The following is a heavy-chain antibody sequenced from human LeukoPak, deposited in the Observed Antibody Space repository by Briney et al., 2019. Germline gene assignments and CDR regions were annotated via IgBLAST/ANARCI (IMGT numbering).Heavy chain of an antibody. D-gene: IGHD2-2*01. CDR3: ARDLCSSTSCLRFDP. Sequence: GAAVKVSCKASGYSFTGYYMHWVGQAPGKGLEWMGWINPNSSGTNYAQKFQGRVTMNRATSISTAYMELSRLRSDDTSVYYCARDLCSSTSCLRFDPWGQGTLVTVSS. CDR2: INPNSSGT. J-gene: IGHJ5*02. V-gene: IGHV1-2*02. CDR1: GYSFTGYY.